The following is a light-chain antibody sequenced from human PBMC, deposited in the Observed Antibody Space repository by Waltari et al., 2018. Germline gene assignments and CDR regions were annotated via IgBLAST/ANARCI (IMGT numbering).Light chain of an antibody. CDR1: SGNIATNY. J-gene: IGLJ2*01. Sequence: FMLPQPHSVSESPGKTVTISCPRSSGNIATNYVQWYQQRPGSAPTKVIYEDNQRPSGVPDRFSGSIDSSSNSASLIISGLKAEDEADYYCQSFDSSHVVFGGGTKLTVL. CDR3: QSFDSSHVV. V-gene: IGLV6-57*03. CDR2: EDN.